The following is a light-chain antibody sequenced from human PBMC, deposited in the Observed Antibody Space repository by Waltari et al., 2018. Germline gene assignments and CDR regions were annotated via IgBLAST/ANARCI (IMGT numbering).Light chain of an antibody. V-gene: IGKV4-1*01. Sequence: EIVMTQSPESLGVSLGVRATINCKSSQTLLYNSNNQNYLAWYQQKPGQRLRLIISWASARDPGVPDRFSCSVSGSDFCLTICNLQAEDRAVYYCQQYHDNPRTVGHGTRLEIK. CDR1: QTLLYNSNNQNY. J-gene: IGKJ2*01. CDR3: QQYHDNPRT. CDR2: WAS.